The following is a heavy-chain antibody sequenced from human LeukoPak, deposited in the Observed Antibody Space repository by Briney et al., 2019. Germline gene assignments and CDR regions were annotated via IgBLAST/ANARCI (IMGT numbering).Heavy chain of an antibody. CDR3: ARVAPAMGDFDY. J-gene: IGHJ4*02. D-gene: IGHD5-18*01. V-gene: IGHV3-48*02. CDR1: GITFSSYS. CDR2: ISTSTSTV. Sequence: PGGSLRLSCSASGITFSSYSMNCVRQAPGKGLEWVSYISTSTSTVYYADSVKGRFTISRDNAKKSLYLQMNSLRDEDTAVYYCARVAPAMGDFDYWGQGTLVTVSS.